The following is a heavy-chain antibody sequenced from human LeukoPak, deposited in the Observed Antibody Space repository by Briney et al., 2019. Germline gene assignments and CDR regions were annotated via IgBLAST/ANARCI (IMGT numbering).Heavy chain of an antibody. Sequence: GGSLRLSCAASGFTFSNYAMSWVRQTPGKGLEWVSTISGSGGSTYYADSVKGRFTIARDNSKNTLYLQMNSLRAEDTALYYCAKDPLRYYDSPGENWFDPWGQGTLVTVSS. J-gene: IGHJ5*02. CDR3: AKDPLRYYDSPGENWFDP. CDR2: ISGSGGST. CDR1: GFTFSNYA. V-gene: IGHV3-23*01. D-gene: IGHD3-22*01.